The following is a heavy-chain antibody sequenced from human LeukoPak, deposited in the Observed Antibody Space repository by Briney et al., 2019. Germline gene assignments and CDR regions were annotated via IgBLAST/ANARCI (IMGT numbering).Heavy chain of an antibody. CDR3: ARQYSRNHDAFDI. J-gene: IGHJ3*02. D-gene: IGHD6-6*01. CDR1: GGSISSSSYY. CDR2: IYYSGST. Sequence: ASETLSLTCTVSGGSISSSSYYWGWIRQPPGKGLEWIGSIYYSGSTYYNPSLKSRVTISVDTSKNQFSLKLSSVTAADTAVYYCARQYSRNHDAFDIWGQGTMVTVSS. V-gene: IGHV4-39*07.